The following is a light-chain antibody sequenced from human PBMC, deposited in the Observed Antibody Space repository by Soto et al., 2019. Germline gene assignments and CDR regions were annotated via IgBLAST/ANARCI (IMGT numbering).Light chain of an antibody. J-gene: IGKJ2*01. CDR1: RDVGSD. CDR2: AAS. V-gene: IGKV1-39*01. CDR3: QQSYSTPYT. Sequence: QMTQSPSSLSASVGEKIIITCRASRDVGSDVSWYQQKPGQAPKLLIYAASNLYTGVPSRFSGSRSGTEFTLTISSLQPEDFATYYCQQSYSTPYTFGQGTKVDIK.